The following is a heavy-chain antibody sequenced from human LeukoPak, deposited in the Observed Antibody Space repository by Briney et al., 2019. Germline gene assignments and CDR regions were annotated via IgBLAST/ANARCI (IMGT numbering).Heavy chain of an antibody. D-gene: IGHD3-9*01. CDR2: ISYDGSKK. J-gene: IGHJ4*02. Sequence: PGRSLRLSCAASGFTFSSYAMHWVRQAPGKGLEGVAVISYDGSKKYYVDSVKGRFTISRDNSKNTLYLQMNSLRAEDTAVYYCAREGAEYDILTGYSFDYWGQGALVTVSS. CDR1: GFTFSSYA. V-gene: IGHV3-30-3*01. CDR3: AREGAEYDILTGYSFDY.